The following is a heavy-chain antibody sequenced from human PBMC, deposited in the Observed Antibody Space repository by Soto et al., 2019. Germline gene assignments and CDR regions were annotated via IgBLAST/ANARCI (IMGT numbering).Heavy chain of an antibody. D-gene: IGHD3-22*01. V-gene: IGHV3-74*01. CDR3: ARYPYDSSGFFDH. J-gene: IGHJ4*02. CDR1: GFTFNTYW. Sequence: PGGSTRLSCAASGFTFNTYWMHWVRQAPGKGLVWVSRINSDGSSTSYADSVKGRFTISRDNAKNTLYLQMKGLRAEDTAVYYCARYPYDSSGFFDHWGQGALVTVSS. CDR2: INSDGSST.